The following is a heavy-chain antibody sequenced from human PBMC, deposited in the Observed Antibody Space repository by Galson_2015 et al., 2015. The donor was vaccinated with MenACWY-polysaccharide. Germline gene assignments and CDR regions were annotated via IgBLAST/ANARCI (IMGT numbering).Heavy chain of an antibody. CDR3: ARARSPYCRSLSCRPYYFDY. V-gene: IGHV3-7*03. CDR1: GFTFSSYW. D-gene: IGHD2-2*01. CDR2: IKEDGSER. Sequence: SLRLSCAASGFTFSSYWMTWVRQAPGKGLEWVANIKEDGSERYYVESVEGRFTISRDNAKNSLYLQMNSLRAEDSAVYYCARARSPYCRSLSCRPYYFDYWGQGTLVTVSS. J-gene: IGHJ4*02.